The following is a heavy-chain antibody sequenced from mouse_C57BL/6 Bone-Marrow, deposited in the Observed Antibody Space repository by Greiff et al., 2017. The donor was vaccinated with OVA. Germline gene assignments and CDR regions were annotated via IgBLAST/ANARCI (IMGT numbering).Heavy chain of an antibody. V-gene: IGHV1-64*01. Sequence: QVQLQQPGAELVKPGASVKLSCKASGYTFTSYWMHWVKQRPGQGLEWIGMIHPNSGSTNYNEKFKSKATMTVDKSSSTAYMQLSSLTSEDSAVYYGARGRETGCYWYFDVWGTGTTVTVSS. CDR1: GYTFTSYW. J-gene: IGHJ1*03. D-gene: IGHD4-1*01. CDR3: ARGRETGCYWYFDV. CDR2: IHPNSGST.